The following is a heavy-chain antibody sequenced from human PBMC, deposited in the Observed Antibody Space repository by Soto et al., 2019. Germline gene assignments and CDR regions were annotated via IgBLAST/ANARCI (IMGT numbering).Heavy chain of an antibody. Sequence: GSLRLSCAASGFTFSSYDMHWVRQATGKGLEWVSAIGTAGDTYYRGSVKGRFTISRENAKNSLYLQMNSLRAGDTAVYYCARAGGAAAGFDYWGQGTLVTVSS. CDR2: IGTAGDT. CDR3: ARAGGAAAGFDY. D-gene: IGHD6-13*01. CDR1: GFTFSSYD. V-gene: IGHV3-13*01. J-gene: IGHJ4*02.